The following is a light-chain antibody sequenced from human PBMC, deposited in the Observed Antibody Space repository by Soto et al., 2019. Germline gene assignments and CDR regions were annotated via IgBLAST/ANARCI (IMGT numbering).Light chain of an antibody. J-gene: IGKJ1*01. CDR3: QQDYNLPWT. V-gene: IGKV3D-15*02. CDR1: QSVSSD. CDR2: DAS. Sequence: ETVMTQSPSTLSVSQGERATLSCRASQSVSSDLAWYQQKPGQAPSLLIFDASYRATDIPARFSGSGSGTAFTLTISSLQPEDFAVYYCQQDYNLPWTFGQGTKVDIK.